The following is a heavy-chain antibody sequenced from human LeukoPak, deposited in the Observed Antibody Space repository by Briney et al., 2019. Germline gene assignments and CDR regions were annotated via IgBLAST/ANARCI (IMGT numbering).Heavy chain of an antibody. CDR1: GGSISSYY. Sequence: TSETLSLTCTVSGGSISSYYWSWIRQPPGKGLEWIGYIYYSGSTNYNPSLKSRVTISVDTSKNQFSLKLSSVTAADTAVYYCARGEYYDRNWFDPWGQGTLVTVSS. J-gene: IGHJ5*02. CDR2: IYYSGST. CDR3: ARGEYYDRNWFDP. V-gene: IGHV4-59*01. D-gene: IGHD3-22*01.